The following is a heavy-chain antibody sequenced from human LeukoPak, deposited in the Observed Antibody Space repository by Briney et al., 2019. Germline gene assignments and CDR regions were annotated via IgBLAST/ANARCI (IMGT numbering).Heavy chain of an antibody. CDR2: ISWNSGSI. D-gene: IGHD5-18*01. CDR1: GFTFDDYA. J-gene: IGHJ3*02. CDR3: AKDQAMGKWGASDI. Sequence: GGSLRLSCAASGFTFDDYAMHWVRQAPGKGLEWVSGISWNSGSIGYADSVKGRFTISRDNAKNSLYLQMNSLRAEDMALYYCAKDQAMGKWGASDIWGQGTMVTVSS. V-gene: IGHV3-9*03.